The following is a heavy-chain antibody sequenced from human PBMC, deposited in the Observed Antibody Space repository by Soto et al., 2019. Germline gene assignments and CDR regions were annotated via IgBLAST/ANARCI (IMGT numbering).Heavy chain of an antibody. Sequence: QVQLQESGPGLVKPSGTLSLTCAVSGGSISSSNWWSWVRQPPGKGLEWIGEIYHSGSTNYNPSLTSRVTIAVDKSQNQFSRKLSSVTAADTAVYYCARKHTTVFVFDYWGQGTLVTVSS. J-gene: IGHJ4*02. CDR2: IYHSGST. V-gene: IGHV4-4*02. CDR1: GGSISSSNW. CDR3: ARKHTTVFVFDY. D-gene: IGHD4-17*01.